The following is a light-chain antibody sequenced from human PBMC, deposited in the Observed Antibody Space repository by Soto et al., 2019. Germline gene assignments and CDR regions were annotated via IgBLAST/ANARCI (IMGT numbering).Light chain of an antibody. CDR2: GAS. CDR1: QSVSSN. Sequence: IVMTQSPATLSVSPGERATLSCRASQSVSSNLAWYQQKPGQAPRLLIYGASTRATGIPARFRGSGSGTEFTLTISSLQSEDFAVYYCQQYYNWPPWTFGQGTKVEIK. V-gene: IGKV3-15*01. J-gene: IGKJ1*01. CDR3: QQYYNWPPWT.